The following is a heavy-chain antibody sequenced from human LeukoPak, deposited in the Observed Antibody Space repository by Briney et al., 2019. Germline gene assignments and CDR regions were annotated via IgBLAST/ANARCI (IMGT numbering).Heavy chain of an antibody. CDR2: VNHSGST. Sequence: PSETLSLTCAVYGGSFSGYYWSWIRQPPGKGLEWIGEVNHSGSTNYNPSLKSRATISVDTSKNQFSLKLSSVTAADTAVYYCARMKGDSSGWYPYYYYYGMDVWGQGTTVTVSS. CDR3: ARMKGDSSGWYPYYYYYGMDV. V-gene: IGHV4-34*01. CDR1: GGSFSGYY. D-gene: IGHD6-19*01. J-gene: IGHJ6*02.